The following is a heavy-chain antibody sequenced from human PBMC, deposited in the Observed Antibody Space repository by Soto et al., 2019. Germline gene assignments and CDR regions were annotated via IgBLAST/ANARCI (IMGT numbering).Heavy chain of an antibody. CDR1: GGSISSGDYY. CDR2: IYYSGST. D-gene: IGHD1-1*01. V-gene: IGHV4-30-4*01. Sequence: PSEALSLTCTVSGGSISSGDYYWSWIRQPPGKGLEWIGYIYYSGSTYYNPSLKSRVTISVDTSKNQFSLKLGSVTAADTAVYYCARVVHQGYYGMDVWGQGTTVTVSS. CDR3: ARVVHQGYYGMDV. J-gene: IGHJ6*02.